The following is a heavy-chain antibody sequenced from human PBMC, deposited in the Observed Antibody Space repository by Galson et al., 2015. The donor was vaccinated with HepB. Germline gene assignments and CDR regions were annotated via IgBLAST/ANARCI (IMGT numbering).Heavy chain of an antibody. CDR1: GFPFSTYW. D-gene: IGHD2/OR15-2a*01. J-gene: IGHJ6*01. CDR2: INTDGRGA. Sequence: SLRLSCAASGFPFSTYWMHWVRQAPGKGLVWVSHINTDGRGAHYADCVKGRFTIARDNAKTTLYLQMNSLRPEDTAVYYCARDALHNSTGDYYGLDVWGQGTTVTVPS. V-gene: IGHV3-74*01. CDR3: ARDALHNSTGDYYGLDV.